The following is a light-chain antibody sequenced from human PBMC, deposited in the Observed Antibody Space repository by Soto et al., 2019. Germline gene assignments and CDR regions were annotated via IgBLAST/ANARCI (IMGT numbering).Light chain of an antibody. CDR3: QQYGSSLIT. CDR1: QSVRTNY. J-gene: IGKJ5*01. CDR2: GAF. Sequence: EIVLKQSPGTVSLTPGERATLSCRASQSVRTNYLAWYQQEPGQAPWLLIWGAFNRAGGVPDRFSGSGSGTDFTLTISRLEPEDFAVYYCQQYGSSLITSGQGTRLEIK. V-gene: IGKV3-20*01.